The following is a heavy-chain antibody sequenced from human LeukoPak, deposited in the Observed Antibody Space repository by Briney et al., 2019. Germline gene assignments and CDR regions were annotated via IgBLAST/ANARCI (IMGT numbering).Heavy chain of an antibody. CDR1: GGSISSYY. CDR2: IYYSGST. D-gene: IGHD5-12*01. J-gene: IGHJ4*02. V-gene: IGHV4-59*08. Sequence: SETLSPTCTVSGGSISSYYWSWIRQPPGKGLEWIGYIYYSGSTNYNPSLKSRVTISVDTSKNQFSLKLSSVTAADTAVYYCARHVRDGYNYPYFDYWGQGTLVTVSS. CDR3: ARHVRDGYNYPYFDY.